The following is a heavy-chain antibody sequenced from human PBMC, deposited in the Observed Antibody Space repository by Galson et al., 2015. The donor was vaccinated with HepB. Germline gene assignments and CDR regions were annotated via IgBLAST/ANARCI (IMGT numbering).Heavy chain of an antibody. CDR1: GGSISSGGYY. Sequence: TLSLTCTVSGGSISSGGYYWSWLRQHPGKGLEWIGYIYYRGTTYYNPSLKSRVPITVDTTKNQFSLKLSSVTAPDTAVYYCARVEYSSSWPRRGSYYFDYWGQGTLVTVSS. CDR3: ARVEYSSSWPRRGSYYFDY. V-gene: IGHV4-31*03. D-gene: IGHD6-13*01. CDR2: IYYRGTT. J-gene: IGHJ4*02.